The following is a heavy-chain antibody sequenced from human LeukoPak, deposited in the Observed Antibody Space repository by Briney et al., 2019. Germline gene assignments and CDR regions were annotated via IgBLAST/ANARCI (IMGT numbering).Heavy chain of an antibody. CDR3: AKGLLWSEVYYYYGMDV. CDR2: ISWNSGSI. CDR1: GFTFNDYS. D-gene: IGHD3-10*01. V-gene: IGHV3-9*03. Sequence: GRSLRLSCAASGFTFNDYSMHWVRQAPGKGLEWVSGISWNSGSIGYADSVKGRFSISRDNAKNSLYLQMDSLNPEDMAVYYCAKGLLWSEVYYYYGMDVWGQGTTVTVSS. J-gene: IGHJ6*02.